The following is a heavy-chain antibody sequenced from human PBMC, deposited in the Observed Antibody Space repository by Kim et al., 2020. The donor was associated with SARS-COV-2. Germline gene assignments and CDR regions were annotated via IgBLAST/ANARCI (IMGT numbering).Heavy chain of an antibody. V-gene: IGHV4-4*07. CDR3: ARAARGVNFELGGPVYYYYYGMDV. CDR2: IYTSGST. Sequence: SETLSLTCTVSGGSISSYYWSWIRQPAGKGLEWIGRIYTSGSTNYNPSLKSRVTMSVDTSKNQFSLKLSSVTAADTAVYYCARAARGVNFELGGPVYYYYYGMDVWGQGTTVTVSS. D-gene: IGHD3-10*01. J-gene: IGHJ6*02. CDR1: GGSISSYY.